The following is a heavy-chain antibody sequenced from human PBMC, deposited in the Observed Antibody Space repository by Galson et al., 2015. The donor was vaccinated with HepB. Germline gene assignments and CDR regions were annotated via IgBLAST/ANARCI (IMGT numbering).Heavy chain of an antibody. V-gene: IGHV1-69*13. CDR2: IIPIFGSG. D-gene: IGHD3-22*01. Sequence: SVKVSCKASGGTFSTYPINWVRQAPGQGLEWMGGIIPIFGSGNYAQKFQGRVTITADESKSTVYMELSSLRSEDTAVYYCARQYDTSGYYAYWGQGTLVTVSS. CDR3: ARQYDTSGYYAY. CDR1: GGTFSTYP. J-gene: IGHJ4*02.